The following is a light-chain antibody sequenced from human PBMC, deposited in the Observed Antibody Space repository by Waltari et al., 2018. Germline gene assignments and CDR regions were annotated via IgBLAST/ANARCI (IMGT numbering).Light chain of an antibody. Sequence: QSVLTQPPSVSGTPGQGVTISCSGRSSNLGTNYVYRYQQLPRTAPNLLIFRNDQRPSGVPDRFSASKSGTSASLAISGLRSEDEADYYCAAWDDGLSGPVFGGGTKLTVL. V-gene: IGLV1-47*01. CDR1: SSNLGTNY. CDR3: AAWDDGLSGPV. CDR2: RND. J-gene: IGLJ3*02.